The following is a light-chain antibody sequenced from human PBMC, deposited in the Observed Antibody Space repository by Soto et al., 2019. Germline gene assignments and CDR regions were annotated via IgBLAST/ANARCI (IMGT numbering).Light chain of an antibody. V-gene: IGKV3-20*01. CDR1: QSVSLNY. CDR2: GAS. Sequence: EIVLTQSPGTLSLSPGERSTLSCRASQSVSLNYLAWYQQKPGQAPRLLIYGASNRATGIPDRFSGSGSGTEFTLTISSLQPDDFATYYCQQYNSYSCTFGQGTKGDIK. J-gene: IGKJ1*01. CDR3: QQYNSYSCT.